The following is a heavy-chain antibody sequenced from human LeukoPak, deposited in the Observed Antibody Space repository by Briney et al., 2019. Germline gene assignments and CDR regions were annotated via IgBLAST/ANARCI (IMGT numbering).Heavy chain of an antibody. V-gene: IGHV3-48*03. CDR2: ISSSGSTI. CDR3: ARPVIPNAYQGTYYMDV. J-gene: IGHJ6*03. Sequence: GGSLRLSCAASGFTFSSYEMNWVRQAPGKGLEWVSYISSSGSTIYYAYSVKGRFTISRDNSKSSLYLQMSSLRAEDTALYYCARPVIPNAYQGTYYMDVWGKGTTVIVSS. D-gene: IGHD3-16*01. CDR1: GFTFSSYE.